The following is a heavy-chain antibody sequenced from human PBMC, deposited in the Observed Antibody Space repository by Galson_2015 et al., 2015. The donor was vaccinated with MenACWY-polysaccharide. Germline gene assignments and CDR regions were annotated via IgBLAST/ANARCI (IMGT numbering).Heavy chain of an antibody. Sequence: SVKVSCKASGYTFTTYDINWVRQAPGQGLEWMGWMNPNSGNTGYAQKFQGRVTMTRNTSISTAYMELSSLRSEDTAVYYCARARKISYGGVTVNWSFDYSGQGTLVTASS. CDR3: ARARKISYGGVTVNWSFDY. CDR2: MNPNSGNT. CDR1: GYTFTTYD. J-gene: IGHJ4*02. D-gene: IGHD3-16*02. V-gene: IGHV1-8*01.